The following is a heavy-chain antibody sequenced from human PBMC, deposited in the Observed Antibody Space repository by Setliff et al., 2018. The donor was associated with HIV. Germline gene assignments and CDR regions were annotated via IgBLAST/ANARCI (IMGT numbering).Heavy chain of an antibody. V-gene: IGHV4-4*07. CDR3: ARTGYSSSWYLFDY. CDR2: IYTSGST. CDR1: GASISSYY. J-gene: IGHJ4*02. D-gene: IGHD6-13*01. Sequence: SETLSLTCTVSGASISSYYWSWIRQPAGKGLEWIGRIYTSGSTNYNPSLKSRVTMSVDTSKNQFSLKLSSVTAADTAVYYCARTGYSSSWYLFDYWGQGTLVTVSS.